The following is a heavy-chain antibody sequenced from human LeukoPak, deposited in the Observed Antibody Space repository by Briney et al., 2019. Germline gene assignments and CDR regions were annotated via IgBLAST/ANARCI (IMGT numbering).Heavy chain of an antibody. Sequence: GASVKVSCKASGGTFSSYAISWVRQAPGQGLEWMGGFDPEDGETIYAQKFQGRVTMTEDTSTDTAYMELSSLRSEDTAVYYCAGITIDMAGDGYWGQGTLVTVSS. V-gene: IGHV1-24*01. CDR3: AGITIDMAGDGY. CDR1: GGTFSSYA. CDR2: FDPEDGET. J-gene: IGHJ4*02. D-gene: IGHD3-10*01.